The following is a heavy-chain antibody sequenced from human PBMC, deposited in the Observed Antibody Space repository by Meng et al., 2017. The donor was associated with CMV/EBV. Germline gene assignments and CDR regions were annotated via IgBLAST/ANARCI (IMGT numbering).Heavy chain of an antibody. J-gene: IGHJ4*02. V-gene: IGHV2-5*02. CDR1: GFSLSTSGVG. D-gene: IGHD6-13*01. CDR3: ARIAAAGRFDY. Sequence: LRQHGLPRATPLPTPPLTCTFSGFSLSTSGVGVGWIRQPPGKALEWLALIYWDDDKRYSPSLKSRLTITKDTSKNQVVLTMTNMDPVGTATYYCARIAAAGRFDYWGQGTLVTVSS. CDR2: IYWDDDK.